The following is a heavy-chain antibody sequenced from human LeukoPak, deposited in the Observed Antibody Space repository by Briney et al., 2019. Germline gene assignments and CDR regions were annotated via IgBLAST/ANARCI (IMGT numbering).Heavy chain of an antibody. CDR1: GGSISSSSYY. CDR2: IYYSGST. D-gene: IGHD6-13*01. Sequence: PSETLSLTCSVSGGSISSSSYYWDWIRQPPGKGLEWIGSIYYSGSTNYNPSLKSRVTISVDTSKNQFSLKLSSVTAADTAVYYCARVGGAADAFDIWGQGTMVTVSS. V-gene: IGHV4-39*07. J-gene: IGHJ3*02. CDR3: ARVGGAADAFDI.